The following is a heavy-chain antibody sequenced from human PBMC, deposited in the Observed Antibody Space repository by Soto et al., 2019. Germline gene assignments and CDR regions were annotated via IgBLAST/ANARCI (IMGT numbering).Heavy chain of an antibody. CDR3: ARDAPKIAAAGTGVFDP. CDR2: ISAYNGNT. J-gene: IGHJ5*02. CDR1: GYTFTSYG. Sequence: QVQLVQSGAEVKKPGASVKVSCKASGYTFTSYGISWVRQAPGQGLEWMGWISAYNGNTNYAQKLQGRVTMTTDTSTSTAYMELRSLRSDDTAVYHCARDAPKIAAAGTGVFDPWGQGTLVTVSS. D-gene: IGHD6-13*01. V-gene: IGHV1-18*01.